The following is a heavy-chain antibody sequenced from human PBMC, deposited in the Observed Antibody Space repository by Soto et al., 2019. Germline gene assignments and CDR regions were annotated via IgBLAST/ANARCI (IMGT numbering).Heavy chain of an antibody. CDR1: GFTFRGDA. V-gene: IGHV3-23*01. Sequence: GGSLRLSCAASGFTFRGDAMSWVRQAPGKGLEWVSSISGSGEMTHYADSVKGRFTIPRDNAKNTLYLQMESLRAEDTALYYCARSEMTYNWNDWGQGALVTVSS. CDR3: ARSEMTYNWND. J-gene: IGHJ4*02. CDR2: ISGSGEMT. D-gene: IGHD1-20*01.